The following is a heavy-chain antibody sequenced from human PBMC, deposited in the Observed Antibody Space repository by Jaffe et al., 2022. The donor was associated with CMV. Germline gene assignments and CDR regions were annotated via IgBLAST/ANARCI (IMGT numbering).Heavy chain of an antibody. CDR2: IYYSGST. CDR1: GGSISSSSYY. J-gene: IGHJ3*02. V-gene: IGHV4-39*01. Sequence: QLQLQESGPGLVKPSETLSLTCTVSGGSISSSSYYWGWIRQPPGKGLEWIGSIYYSGSTYYNPSLKSRVTISVDTSKNQFSLKLSSVTAADTAVYYCARPGGGTLAAAIDAFDIWGQGTMVTVSS. D-gene: IGHD2-2*01. CDR3: ARPGGGTLAAAIDAFDI.